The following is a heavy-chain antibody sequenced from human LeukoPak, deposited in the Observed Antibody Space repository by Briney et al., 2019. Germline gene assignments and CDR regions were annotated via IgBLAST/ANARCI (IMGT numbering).Heavy chain of an antibody. CDR1: GGSFSGNY. J-gene: IGHJ3*02. V-gene: IGHV4-34*01. Sequence: SETLSLTCAVYGGSFSGNYWSWIRQPPGKGLEWIGEINHSGSTNYNPSLKSRVTISVDTSKNQFSLKLSSVTAADTAVYYCARGLYCSSTSCYNAFDIWGQGTMVTVSS. D-gene: IGHD2-2*02. CDR2: INHSGST. CDR3: ARGLYCSSTSCYNAFDI.